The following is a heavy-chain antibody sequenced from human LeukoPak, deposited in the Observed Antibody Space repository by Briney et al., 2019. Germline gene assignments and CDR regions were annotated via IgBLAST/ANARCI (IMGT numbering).Heavy chain of an antibody. CDR2: IYSGGST. V-gene: IGHV3-66*01. CDR3: ARMRSYRYRYYFDY. Sequence: GGSLRLSCAASGFTVSSNYMSWVRQAPGKGLEWVSVIYSGGSTYYADSVKGRFTISRGNSKNTLYLQMNSLRAEDTAVYYCARMRSYRYRYYFDYWGQGTLVTVSS. CDR1: GFTVSSNY. J-gene: IGHJ4*02. D-gene: IGHD1-26*01.